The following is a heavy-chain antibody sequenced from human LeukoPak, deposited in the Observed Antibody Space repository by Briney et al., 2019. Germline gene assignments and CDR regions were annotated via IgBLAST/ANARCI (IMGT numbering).Heavy chain of an antibody. Sequence: GGSLRLSCAASGFSFSTYWMSWVRQTPEKGLEFVANINQGGSVRNYMDSLKGRCTISRDNAKKSLYLEINSLRADDTAVYYCARDPESSSFDLWGRGALVTVSS. V-gene: IGHV3-7*01. CDR3: ARDPESSSFDL. CDR2: INQGGSVR. CDR1: GFSFSTYW. D-gene: IGHD6-13*01. J-gene: IGHJ4*02.